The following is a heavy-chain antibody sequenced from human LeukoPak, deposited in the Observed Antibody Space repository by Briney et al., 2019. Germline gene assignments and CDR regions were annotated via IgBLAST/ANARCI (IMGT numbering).Heavy chain of an antibody. D-gene: IGHD1-7*01. CDR2: IYYSGST. CDR1: GGSISSHY. V-gene: IGHV4-59*11. J-gene: IGHJ4*02. CDR3: ARGLVTGTAFDY. Sequence: SETLSLTCTVSGGSISSHYWSWLRQPPGKGLEWIGYIYYSGSTNYNPSLKSRVTISVDTSKNQFSLKLTSVTAADTAVYYCARGLVTGTAFDYWGQGTLVTVSS.